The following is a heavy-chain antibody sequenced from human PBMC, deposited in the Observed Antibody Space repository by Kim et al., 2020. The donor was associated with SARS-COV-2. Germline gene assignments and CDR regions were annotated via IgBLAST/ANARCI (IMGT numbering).Heavy chain of an antibody. Sequence: GGSLRLSCAASGFTFSSYGMHWVRQAPGKGLEWVAVISYDGSNKYYADSVKGRFTISRDNSKNTLYLQMNSLRAEDTAVYYCAKDRRLGELLDWGQGTLVTVSS. V-gene: IGHV3-30*18. CDR1: GFTFSSYG. CDR3: AKDRRLGELLD. CDR2: ISYDGSNK. J-gene: IGHJ4*02. D-gene: IGHD3-10*01.